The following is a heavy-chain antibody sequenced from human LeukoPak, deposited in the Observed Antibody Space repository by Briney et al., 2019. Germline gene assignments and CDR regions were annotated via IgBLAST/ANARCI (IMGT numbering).Heavy chain of an antibody. Sequence: GGSLRLSCVVSGFTFDSYSMNWVRQAPGKGLEWISYISNSGSPIYYADSVKGRFTISRDKDKSSLYLQMNSLAADDTAVYYCARGLALGLTVTPKAFGYWGQGTLVTVSS. CDR2: ISNSGSPI. J-gene: IGHJ4*02. D-gene: IGHD4-11*01. V-gene: IGHV3-48*01. CDR3: ARGLALGLTVTPKAFGY. CDR1: GFTFDSYS.